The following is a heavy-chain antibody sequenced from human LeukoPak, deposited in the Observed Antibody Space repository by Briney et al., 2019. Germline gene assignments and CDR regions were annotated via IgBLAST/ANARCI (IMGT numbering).Heavy chain of an antibody. V-gene: IGHV4-39*01. CDR2: IYYSGST. J-gene: IGHJ6*03. D-gene: IGHD2-15*01. CDR3: ASFYCSGGSCYQYFSYYYMDV. Sequence: SETLSLTCTVSGGSISSSSYYWGWIRQPPGKGLEWIGSIYYSGSTYYNQSLQSRVTISVDTSKNQFSLKLNSVTAADTAVYYCASFYCSGGSCYQYFSYYYMDVWGKGTTVTISS. CDR1: GGSISSSSYY.